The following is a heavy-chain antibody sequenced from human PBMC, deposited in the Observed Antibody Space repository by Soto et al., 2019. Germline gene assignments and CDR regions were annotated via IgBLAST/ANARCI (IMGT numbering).Heavy chain of an antibody. CDR3: ATYTRGGGGRGY. Sequence: QVQLQESGPGLVKPSETLSLTCTVSGASISRDHWNWIRQPPGKGLEWIGEYSGSTNYNPSLKSRVTISVDTPKNQFSLKLSSVTAADTAVYFCATYTRGGGGRGYWGQGTLVTVSS. V-gene: IGHV4-59*12. CDR2: EYSGST. D-gene: IGHD3-16*01. CDR1: GASISRDH. J-gene: IGHJ4*02.